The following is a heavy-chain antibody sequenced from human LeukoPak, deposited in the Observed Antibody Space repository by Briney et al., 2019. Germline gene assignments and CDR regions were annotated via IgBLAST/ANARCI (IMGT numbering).Heavy chain of an antibody. Sequence: GGSLRLSCAASGFTFSSYEMNWVRQAPGKGLEWVSYISSSGSTIYYADSVKGRFTISRDNAKNSLYLQMNSLRAEDTAVYYCASGNDYGLYWGQGTLVTVSS. D-gene: IGHD4-17*01. V-gene: IGHV3-48*03. CDR2: ISSSGSTI. CDR1: GFTFSSYE. CDR3: ASGNDYGLY. J-gene: IGHJ4*02.